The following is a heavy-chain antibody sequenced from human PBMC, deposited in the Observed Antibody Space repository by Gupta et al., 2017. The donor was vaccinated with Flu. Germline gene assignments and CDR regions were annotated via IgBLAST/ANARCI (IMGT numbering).Heavy chain of an antibody. V-gene: IGHV3-23*01. Sequence: VQLLESGGGWVQPGGSLRLACAASGVTFGSYAMSWVRQAQGKGLEWVSGISATGGSTYFADSVKGRFTISRDNSKDTLYLQMKGLRAEATAVYVCAEDLPQYSGSYHFDYWGQGTLGTVSS. CDR1: GVTFGSYA. CDR2: ISATGGST. CDR3: AEDLPQYSGSYHFDY. J-gene: IGHJ4*02. D-gene: IGHD1-26*01.